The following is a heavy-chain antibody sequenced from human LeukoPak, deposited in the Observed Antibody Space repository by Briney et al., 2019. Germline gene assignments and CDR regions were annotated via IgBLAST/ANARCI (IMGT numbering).Heavy chain of an antibody. J-gene: IGHJ5*02. D-gene: IGHD5-12*01. CDR1: GFVFSNYA. CDR2: ITGDGRTP. Sequence: PGGSLRLSCATSGFVFSNYAMNWVRQAPGKGLEYVSAITGDGRTPYYANSVKGRFTISRDNSKNTLYLQMGSLRSEDMAVYYCARVGFSGYDSWGQGTLVTVSS. V-gene: IGHV3-64*01. CDR3: ARVGFSGYDS.